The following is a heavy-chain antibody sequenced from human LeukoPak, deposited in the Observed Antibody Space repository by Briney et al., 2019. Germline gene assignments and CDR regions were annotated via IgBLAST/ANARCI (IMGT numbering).Heavy chain of an antibody. Sequence: PSETLSLTCTVSGGSISSYYWSWIRQPPGKGLEWIGEINHSGSTNYNPSLKSRVTISVDTSKNQFSLKLSSVTAADTAVYYCARGSPIGTVESAAILGHALSLFDYWGQGTLVTVSS. D-gene: IGHD2-2*02. V-gene: IGHV4-34*01. CDR2: INHSGST. CDR3: ARGSPIGTVESAAILGHALSLFDY. CDR1: GGSISSYY. J-gene: IGHJ4*02.